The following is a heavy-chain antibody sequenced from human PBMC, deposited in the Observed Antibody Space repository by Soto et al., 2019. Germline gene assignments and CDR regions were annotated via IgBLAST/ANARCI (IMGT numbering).Heavy chain of an antibody. V-gene: IGHV4-34*01. CDR3: ARGLSVTLLSYFQH. CDR2: INHSGST. CDR1: GGSFSGYY. D-gene: IGHD3-10*02. J-gene: IGHJ1*01. Sequence: QVQLQQWGAGLLKPSETLSLTCAVYGGSFSGYYWSWIRQPPGKGLEWIGEINHSGSTNYNPSLKSRVTISVDTSKNQFSLKLSSVTAADTAVYYCARGLSVTLLSYFQHWGQGTLVTVSS.